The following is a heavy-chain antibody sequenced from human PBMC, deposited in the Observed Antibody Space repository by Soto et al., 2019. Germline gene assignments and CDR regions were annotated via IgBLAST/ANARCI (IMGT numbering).Heavy chain of an antibody. CDR2: IKSKTDGGTT. D-gene: IGHD3-9*01. J-gene: IGHJ4*02. CDR3: TTDYVDGAIPGDWLDYFDY. CDR1: GFTFSNAW. Sequence: EVQLVESGGGLVKPGGSLRLSCAASGFTFSNAWMSWVRQAPGKGLEWVGRIKSKTDGGTTDYAAPVKGRFTISRDDSKNTLYLQMNSLKTEDTAVYYCTTDYVDGAIPGDWLDYFDYWGQGTLVTVSS. V-gene: IGHV3-15*01.